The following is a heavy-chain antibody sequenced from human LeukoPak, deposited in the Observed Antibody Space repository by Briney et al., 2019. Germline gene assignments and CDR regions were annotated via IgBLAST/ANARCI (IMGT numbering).Heavy chain of an antibody. J-gene: IGHJ5*02. CDR3: ARDRHCSGGSCKSNWFDP. V-gene: IGHV3-48*01. CDR1: GFTFSSYS. D-gene: IGHD2-15*01. CDR2: ISSSSSTI. Sequence: GGSLRLSCAASGFTFSSYSMNWVRQAPGKGLEWVSYISSSSSTIYYADSVKGRFTISRDNAKNLLYLQMNSLRAEDTAVYYCARDRHCSGGSCKSNWFDPWGQGTLVTVSS.